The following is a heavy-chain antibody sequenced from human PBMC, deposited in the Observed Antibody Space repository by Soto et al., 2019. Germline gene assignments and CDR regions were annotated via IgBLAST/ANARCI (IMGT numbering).Heavy chain of an antibody. J-gene: IGHJ5*02. CDR1: GAALNIGNYY. D-gene: IGHD2-21*01. V-gene: IGHV4-31*03. Sequence: TLSLTCSVSGAALNIGNYYWSWIRQVPGNGLEWIGHIYVTGAVDYNPSLRDRITISQNTSERQFSLNLRLVTAADTAVYYCATLKIATNNYKWFDNWGQGTLVTVSS. CDR2: IYVTGAV. CDR3: ATLKIATNNYKWFDN.